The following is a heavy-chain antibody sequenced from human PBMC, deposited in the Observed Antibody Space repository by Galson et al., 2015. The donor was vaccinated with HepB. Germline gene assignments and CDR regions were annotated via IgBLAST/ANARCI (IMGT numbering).Heavy chain of an antibody. V-gene: IGHV3-30*18. CDR1: GFTFSSYE. Sequence: SLRLSCAASGFTFSSYEMNWVRQAPGKGLEWVAVISYDGSNKYYADSVKGRFTISRDNSKNTLYLQMNSLRAEDTAVYYCAKELYDFWSGYYHGPFDYWGRGTLVTVSS. D-gene: IGHD3-3*01. J-gene: IGHJ4*02. CDR3: AKELYDFWSGYYHGPFDY. CDR2: ISYDGSNK.